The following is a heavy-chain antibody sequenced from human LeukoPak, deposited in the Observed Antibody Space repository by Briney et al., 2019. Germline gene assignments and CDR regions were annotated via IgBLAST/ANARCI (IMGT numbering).Heavy chain of an antibody. V-gene: IGHV4-4*07. CDR1: GGSISGLY. CDR2: TYNSDNT. J-gene: IGHJ4*02. Sequence: PSETLSLTCSVSGGSISGLYWSWIRQPAGKGLEWIGRTYNSDNTNCNPSLKSRVTMSIVTSKNQISLELSSVTAADTAVYYCARGPYGSGSYGVDNWGQGILVTVSS. D-gene: IGHD3-10*01. CDR3: ARGPYGSGSYGVDN.